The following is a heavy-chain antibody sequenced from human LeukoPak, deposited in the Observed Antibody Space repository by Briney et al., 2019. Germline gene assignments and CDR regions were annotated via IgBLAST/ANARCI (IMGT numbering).Heavy chain of an antibody. CDR2: VYTSGST. J-gene: IGHJ4*02. V-gene: IGHV4-4*07. Sequence: SETLSLTCSVSGGSISGYYWTWIRQPAGKGLEWIGRVYTSGSTNYNPSLKSRVTISVDTSKNQFSLKLSSVTAADTAVYYCARDGKYWGQGTLVTVSS. CDR3: ARDGKY. D-gene: IGHD1-1*01. CDR1: GGSISGYY.